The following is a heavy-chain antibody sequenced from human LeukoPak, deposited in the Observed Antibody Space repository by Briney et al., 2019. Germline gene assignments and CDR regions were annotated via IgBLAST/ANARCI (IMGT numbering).Heavy chain of an antibody. Sequence: ASVKVSCKASGYTFTSYYMHWVRQAPGQGLEWMGWISAYNGNTNYAQKLQGRVTMTTDTSTSTAYMELRSLRSDDTAVYYCARGVGYDFWSGPTRFDYWGQGTLVTVSS. J-gene: IGHJ4*02. CDR2: ISAYNGNT. D-gene: IGHD3-3*01. V-gene: IGHV1-18*04. CDR3: ARGVGYDFWSGPTRFDY. CDR1: GYTFTSYY.